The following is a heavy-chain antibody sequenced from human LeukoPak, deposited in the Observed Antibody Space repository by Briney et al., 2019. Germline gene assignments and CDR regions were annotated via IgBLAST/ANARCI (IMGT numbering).Heavy chain of an antibody. V-gene: IGHV3-7*01. CDR2: IKQDGSEK. D-gene: IGHD3-22*01. CDR1: GFTFSSYW. CDR3: ARYRGRYYDSSGYEPGFDY. J-gene: IGHJ4*02. Sequence: GSLRLSCAASGFTFSSYWMSWVRQAPGKGLGWVANIKQDGSEKYYVDSVKGRFTISRDNAKNSLYLQMNSLRAEDTAVYYCARYRGRYYDSSGYEPGFDYWGQGTLVTVSS.